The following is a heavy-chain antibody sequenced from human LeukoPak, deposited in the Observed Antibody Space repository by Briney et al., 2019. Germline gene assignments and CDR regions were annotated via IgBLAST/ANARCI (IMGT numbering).Heavy chain of an antibody. Sequence: GGSLRLSCAASGFTLSNYAMNWVRQAPGKGLEWVSSISESGDTTHYADSVKGRFTISRDNAQNTLYLQMNTLRAEDTALYHCAKQWVDCWGQGTLATVSS. CDR1: GFTLSNYA. D-gene: IGHD1-26*01. CDR2: ISESGDTT. CDR3: AKQWVDC. J-gene: IGHJ4*02. V-gene: IGHV3-23*01.